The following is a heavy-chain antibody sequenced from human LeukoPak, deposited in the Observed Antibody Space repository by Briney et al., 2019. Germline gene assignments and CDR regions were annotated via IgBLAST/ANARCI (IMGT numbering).Heavy chain of an antibody. V-gene: IGHV4-38-2*01. CDR2: IYHSGST. Sequence: PSETLSPTCVVSGYSIGSGYYWGWIRQPPGKGLEWIGNIYHSGSTYYNPSLKSRVTISADTSNNQFSLKLSSVTAADTAVYYCARGHSTSPYYYYYYMDVWDKGTTVTVSS. CDR1: GYSIGSGYY. D-gene: IGHD2-2*01. CDR3: ARGHSTSPYYYYYYMDV. J-gene: IGHJ6*03.